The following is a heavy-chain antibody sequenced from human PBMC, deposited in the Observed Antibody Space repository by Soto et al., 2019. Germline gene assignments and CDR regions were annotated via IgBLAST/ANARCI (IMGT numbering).Heavy chain of an antibody. CDR3: SPRPGSKGVKGDNRFHP. Sequence: QITLKESGPTLVKPTQTLTLTCTFSGFSLSTTGVGVGWIRQPPGKALEWLALMYWADYKRYSPSLKSRLTNNKENLKNPVGLKMTNMDPVEPATKFRSPRPGSKGVKGDNRFHPRGQGTLVTVSS. V-gene: IGHV2-5*02. CDR2: MYWADYK. J-gene: IGHJ5*02. CDR1: GFSLSTTGVG. D-gene: IGHD2-8*01.